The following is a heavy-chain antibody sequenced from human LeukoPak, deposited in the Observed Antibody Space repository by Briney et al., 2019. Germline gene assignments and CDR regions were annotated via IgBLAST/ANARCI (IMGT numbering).Heavy chain of an antibody. Sequence: PGGSLRLSCAASGFTFSSYAMSWVRQAPGKGLEWVSAISGSGGSTYYADSVKGRFTISRDNFKNTLYLQMNSLRAEDTAVYYCAKDIFSIVVVVAATSFDYWGQGTLVTVSS. D-gene: IGHD2-15*01. J-gene: IGHJ4*02. CDR3: AKDIFSIVVVVAATSFDY. CDR2: ISGSGGST. V-gene: IGHV3-23*01. CDR1: GFTFSSYA.